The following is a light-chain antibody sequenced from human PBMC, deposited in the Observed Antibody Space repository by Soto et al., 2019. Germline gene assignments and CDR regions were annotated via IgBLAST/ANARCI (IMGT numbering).Light chain of an antibody. V-gene: IGLV2-23*02. CDR2: DVS. CDR1: SSDVGSYNL. CDR3: CSYAGSSTWV. J-gene: IGLJ2*01. Sequence: QSALTQPASVSGSPGQSITMSCTGTSSDVGSYNLVSWYQQHPGKAPKLMIYDVSKRPSGVSNRFSGSKSDNTASLTISGLQAEDEADYYCCSYAGSSTWVFGGGTQLTVL.